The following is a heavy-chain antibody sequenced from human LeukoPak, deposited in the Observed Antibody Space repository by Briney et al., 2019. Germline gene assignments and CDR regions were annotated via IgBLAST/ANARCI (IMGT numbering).Heavy chain of an antibody. CDR3: ARDYGDYEGVNWFDP. J-gene: IGHJ5*02. V-gene: IGHV3-21*01. CDR1: GFTFSSYS. D-gene: IGHD4-17*01. CDR2: ISSSSSYI. Sequence: GGSLRLSCAASGFTFSSYSMNWVRQAPGKGLEWVSSISSSSSYIYYADSVKGRFTISRDNAKNSLYLQMNSLRAEDTAVYYCARDYGDYEGVNWFDPRGQGTLVTVSS.